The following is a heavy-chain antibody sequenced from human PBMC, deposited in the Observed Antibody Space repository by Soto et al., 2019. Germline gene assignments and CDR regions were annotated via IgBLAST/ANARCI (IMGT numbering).Heavy chain of an antibody. Sequence: PSETLSLTCTVSGGFISSGGYSWGWIRQPPGKGLEWIGYIYHSGSTYYNPSLKSRVTISVDRSKNQFSLKLSSVTAADTAVYYCARDSVGDYGDSEYFQHWGQGTLVTVS. CDR3: ARDSVGDYGDSEYFQH. V-gene: IGHV4-30-2*01. CDR2: IYHSGST. D-gene: IGHD4-17*01. J-gene: IGHJ1*01. CDR1: GGFISSGGYS.